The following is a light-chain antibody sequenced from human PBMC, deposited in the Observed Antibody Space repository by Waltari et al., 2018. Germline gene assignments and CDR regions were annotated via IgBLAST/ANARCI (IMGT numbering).Light chain of an antibody. CDR2: AAS. CDR3: QQYNNWRT. CDR1: QSIARN. J-gene: IGKJ2*01. V-gene: IGKV3-15*01. Sequence: EVLMTQSPATLSVSPGERATLSRRASQSIARNLAWYQQKPGQPPRLLIYAASTRATGIPARFSGSGSGTEFTLTISSLQSEDFAVYYCQQYNNWRTFGQGTKLEIK.